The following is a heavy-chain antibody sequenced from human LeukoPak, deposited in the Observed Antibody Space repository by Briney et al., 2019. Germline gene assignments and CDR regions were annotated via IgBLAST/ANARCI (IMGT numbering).Heavy chain of an antibody. CDR1: GFTFSSYA. J-gene: IGHJ4*02. CDR3: ASRIAAATLDY. CDR2: ISYDGSNK. Sequence: PGGSLRLSCAASGFTFSSYAMHWVRQAPGKGLEWVAVISYDGSNKYYADSVKGRLTISRDNSKNTLYLQMNSLRAEDTAVYYCASRIAAATLDYWGQGTLVTVSS. V-gene: IGHV3-30-3*01. D-gene: IGHD6-13*01.